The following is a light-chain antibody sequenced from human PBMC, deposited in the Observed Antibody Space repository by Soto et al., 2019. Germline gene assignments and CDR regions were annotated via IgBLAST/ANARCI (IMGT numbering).Light chain of an antibody. J-gene: IGKJ4*01. CDR1: QGISSF. CDR2: SAS. Sequence: DVQMTQSPSSLSASVGDRVTITCRASQGISSFLAWYQQIPGKVPKLLIYSASTLQSGVPSRFSGSGSGTDFTLTISSLQPEDVAIYYCQKYNSAPLTFGGGTKVDIK. V-gene: IGKV1-27*01. CDR3: QKYNSAPLT.